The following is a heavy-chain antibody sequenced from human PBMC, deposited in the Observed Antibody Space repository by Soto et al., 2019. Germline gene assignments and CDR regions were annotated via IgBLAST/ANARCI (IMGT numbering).Heavy chain of an antibody. J-gene: IGHJ6*02. Sequence: SETLSLTCAVYGGSFSGYYWSWIRQPPGKGLEWIGEINHSGSTNYNPSLKSRVTISVDTSKNQFSLKLSSVTAADTAVYYCARGSTAYYYYGMDVWGQGTTVTV. CDR1: GGSFSGYY. V-gene: IGHV4-34*01. CDR2: INHSGST. D-gene: IGHD2-2*01. CDR3: ARGSTAYYYYGMDV.